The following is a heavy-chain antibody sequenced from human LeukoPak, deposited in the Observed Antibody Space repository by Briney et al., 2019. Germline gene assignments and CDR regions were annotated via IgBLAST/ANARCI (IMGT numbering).Heavy chain of an antibody. V-gene: IGHV3-23*01. D-gene: IGHD2/OR15-2a*01. J-gene: IGHJ4*02. CDR3: ARGGLSAVDY. CDR1: GFTFSNSG. CDR2: ISGSGGRT. Sequence: PGGSLRLSCAASGFTFSNSGMSWVRQAPGKGLEWVSEISGSGGRTYYADSVKGRFTISRDNSKNTLYLQMNSLRAEDTAVYYCARGGLSAVDYWGQGTLVTVSS.